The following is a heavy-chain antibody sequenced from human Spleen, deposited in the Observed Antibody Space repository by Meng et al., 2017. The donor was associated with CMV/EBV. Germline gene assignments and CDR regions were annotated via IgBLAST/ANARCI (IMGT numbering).Heavy chain of an antibody. CDR1: GYTFTSYG. V-gene: IGHV1-18*01. Sequence: ASVKVSCKASGYTFTSYGVSWVRQAPGQGLEWMGWISGYNGRVNYAQKLQGRVTMTTDTSTSTAYMELRSLRSDDTAVYYCARDGVATIIGGEPFDYWGQGTLVTVSS. CDR2: ISGYNGRV. CDR3: ARDGVATIIGGEPFDY. D-gene: IGHD5-12*01. J-gene: IGHJ4*02.